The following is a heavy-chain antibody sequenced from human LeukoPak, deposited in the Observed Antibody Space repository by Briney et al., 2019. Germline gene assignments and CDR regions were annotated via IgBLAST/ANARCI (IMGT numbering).Heavy chain of an antibody. Sequence: SETLSLTCAVSGGSISSGGYSWSWIRQPPGKGLEWIGYIYYSGSTYYNPSLKSRVTISVDTSKNQFSLKLSSVTAADTAVYYCARVYRPRGHGAFDIWGQGTMVTVSS. CDR1: GGSISSGGYS. CDR2: IYYSGST. D-gene: IGHD1-26*01. V-gene: IGHV4-30-4*07. J-gene: IGHJ3*02. CDR3: ARVYRPRGHGAFDI.